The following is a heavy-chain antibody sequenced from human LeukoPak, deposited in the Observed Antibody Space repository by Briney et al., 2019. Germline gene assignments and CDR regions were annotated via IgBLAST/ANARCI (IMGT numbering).Heavy chain of an antibody. J-gene: IGHJ4*02. V-gene: IGHV3-23*01. CDR1: GFTFSSYA. CDR3: ARESAEGWYGEGGY. CDR2: LSGSGGST. Sequence: GGSLRLSCAASGFTFSSYAMSWVRQAPGKGLEWVSALSGSGGSTYYADSVKGRFTISRDNSKSTLYLQMNSLRAEDTAVYYCARESAEGWYGEGGYWGQGTLVTVSS. D-gene: IGHD6-19*01.